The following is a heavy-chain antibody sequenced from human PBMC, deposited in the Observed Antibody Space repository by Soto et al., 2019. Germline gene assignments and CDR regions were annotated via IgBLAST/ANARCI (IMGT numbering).Heavy chain of an antibody. J-gene: IGHJ3*02. CDR2: INPSGGST. CDR1: GYTFTSYY. V-gene: IGHV1-46*01. D-gene: IGHD3-16*01. Sequence: EASVKVSCKACGYTFTSYYMHWVRQAPGQGLEWMGIINPSGGSTSYAQKFQGRVTMTRDTSTSTVYMELSSLRSEDAAVYYCARDLWGTVYAFDIWGQGTMVTVSS. CDR3: ARDLWGTVYAFDI.